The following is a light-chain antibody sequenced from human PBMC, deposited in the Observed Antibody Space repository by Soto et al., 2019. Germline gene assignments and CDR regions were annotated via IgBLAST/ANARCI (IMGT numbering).Light chain of an antibody. J-gene: IGKJ5*01. CDR2: ATS. CDR1: QGINSD. CDR3: QQYYTYPIT. Sequence: DIQMTQSPSSLSASVGDRVTITCRASQGINSDLAWFQQKPGEAPKSLIYATSSLQSGVPSKFSGSGSGTDFTLTISSLQPEDFATYYCQQYYTYPITFGQGTRLEIK. V-gene: IGKV1-16*02.